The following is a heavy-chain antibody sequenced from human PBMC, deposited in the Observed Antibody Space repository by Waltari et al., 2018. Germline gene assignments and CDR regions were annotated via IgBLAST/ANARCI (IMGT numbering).Heavy chain of an antibody. V-gene: IGHV3-33*01. CDR2: IWSDGTNK. CDR1: GFTFKNYG. CDR3: ARDGFKRGYCTGGSCYSFDY. Sequence: QVQLVESGGGVVQPGRSLRLSCAASGFTFKNYGMHWVRQAPGKGLEWVAVIWSDGTNKYYADSVKGRFTISRDNSKTTLNLQMNSLRAEDTAVYYCARDGFKRGYCTGGSCYSFDYWGQGTLVTVSS. J-gene: IGHJ4*02. D-gene: IGHD2-15*01.